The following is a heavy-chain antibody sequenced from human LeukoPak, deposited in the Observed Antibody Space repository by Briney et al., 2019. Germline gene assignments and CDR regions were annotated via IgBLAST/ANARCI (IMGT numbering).Heavy chain of an antibody. Sequence: ASVKVSCKASGYTFTSYGISWVRQAPGQGLEWMGWISAYNGNTNYAQKLQGRVTMTTDTSTSTAYKELRSLRSDDTAVYYCARADYSNYVVDYWGQGTLVTVSS. CDR1: GYTFTSYG. CDR3: ARADYSNYVVDY. D-gene: IGHD4-11*01. CDR2: ISAYNGNT. V-gene: IGHV1-18*01. J-gene: IGHJ4*02.